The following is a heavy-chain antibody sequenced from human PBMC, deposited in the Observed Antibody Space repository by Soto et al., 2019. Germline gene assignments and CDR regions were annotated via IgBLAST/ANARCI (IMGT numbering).Heavy chain of an antibody. D-gene: IGHD6-19*01. CDR1: GGTFSSYA. V-gene: IGHV1-69*13. Sequence: SVKVSCKASGGTFSSYAISWVRQAPGQGLEWMGGIIPVFGTANYAQKFQGRVTITADESTSTAYMELSSLRSEDTAVYYCARRSRSGGAPLFDYWGQGTLVTVSS. CDR2: IIPVFGTA. J-gene: IGHJ4*02. CDR3: ARRSRSGGAPLFDY.